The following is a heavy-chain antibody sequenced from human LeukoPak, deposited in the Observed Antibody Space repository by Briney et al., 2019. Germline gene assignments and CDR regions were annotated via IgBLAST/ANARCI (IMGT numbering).Heavy chain of an antibody. Sequence: GGSLRLSCAASGFTVSSNYMSWVRQAPGKGLEWVALIVYDGSDEHYADSVRGRFTISRDNSRNTLYLQMNSLRGEDTAVYYCAERDAAGLDYWGQGTLVTVSS. D-gene: IGHD6-25*01. CDR1: GFTVSSNY. J-gene: IGHJ4*02. CDR2: IVYDGSDE. CDR3: AERDAAGLDY. V-gene: IGHV3-30*02.